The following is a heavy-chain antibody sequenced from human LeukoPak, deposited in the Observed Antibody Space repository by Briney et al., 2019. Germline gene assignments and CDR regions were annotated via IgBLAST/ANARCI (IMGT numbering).Heavy chain of an antibody. J-gene: IGHJ3*02. Sequence: GASVKVSCKASGYTFTSYDINWVRQATGQGLEWMGWMNPNSGNTGYAQKFQGRVTITRNTSISTAYMELSILRSEDTAVYYCARDFGSWGPADAFDIWGQGTMVTVSS. D-gene: IGHD3-16*01. CDR1: GYTFTSYD. CDR2: MNPNSGNT. V-gene: IGHV1-8*03. CDR3: ARDFGSWGPADAFDI.